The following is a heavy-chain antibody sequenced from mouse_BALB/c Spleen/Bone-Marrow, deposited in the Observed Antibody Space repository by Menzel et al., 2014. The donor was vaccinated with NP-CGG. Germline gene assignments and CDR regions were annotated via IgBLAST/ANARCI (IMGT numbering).Heavy chain of an antibody. Sequence: QVQLQQSGAELVKPGASVKLSCKASGYTFTSYYMCWVKQRPGQGLEWIGEINPSNGGTNFNEKFKSKATSTVDKSSSTTSVSINSRTSEASAVYDYTRSRRAMDHWGQGTSLTVSS. CDR1: GYTFTSYY. J-gene: IGHJ4*01. D-gene: IGHD2-12*01. CDR2: INPSNGGT. V-gene: IGHV1S81*02. CDR3: TRSRRAMDH.